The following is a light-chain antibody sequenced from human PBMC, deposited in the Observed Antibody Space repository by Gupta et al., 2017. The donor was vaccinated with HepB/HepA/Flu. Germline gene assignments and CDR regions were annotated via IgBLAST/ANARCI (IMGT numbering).Light chain of an antibody. Sequence: QSALTQPASVSGSPGQSITISCTGSSSDIGRYNFVSWYQQRPGAAPKLIIYDLSNRPSGVSNRFAASKSDSTALLTTSGHQAEDDSYYYSTSSASSNNVVFGTGTKLTVL. CDR3: TSSASSNNVV. CDR2: DLS. CDR1: SSDIGRYNF. J-gene: IGLJ2*01. V-gene: IGLV2-14*03.